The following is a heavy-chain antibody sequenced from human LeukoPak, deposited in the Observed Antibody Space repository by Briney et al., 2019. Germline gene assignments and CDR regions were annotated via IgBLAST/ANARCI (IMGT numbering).Heavy chain of an antibody. V-gene: IGHV3-74*01. CDR3: ARAGYCGGDCYFWASSYYYYMDV. D-gene: IGHD2-21*02. Sequence: GGSLRLSCAVSGFTFSSYWMHWVRQAPGKGLVWVSRINSDESSTSYADSVKGRFTISRDNAKNTLYLQMNSLRAEDTAVYYCARAGYCGGDCYFWASSYYYYMDVWGKGTTVTVSS. CDR1: GFTFSSYW. J-gene: IGHJ6*03. CDR2: INSDESST.